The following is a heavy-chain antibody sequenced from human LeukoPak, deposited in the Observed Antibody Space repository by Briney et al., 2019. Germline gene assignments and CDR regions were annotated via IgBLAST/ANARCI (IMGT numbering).Heavy chain of an antibody. CDR2: ISPYNGNT. CDR3: ARARPYYYDNSGYSDY. CDR1: GYTFTSYG. D-gene: IGHD3-22*01. Sequence: SVKVSCKASGYTFTSYGISWVRKAPGQGLEWMGWISPYNGNTNYAQKLQGRVTMTTDTSTSTAYMELRSLRSDDTAVYYCARARPYYYDNSGYSDYWGQGTLVTVSS. J-gene: IGHJ4*02. V-gene: IGHV1-18*01.